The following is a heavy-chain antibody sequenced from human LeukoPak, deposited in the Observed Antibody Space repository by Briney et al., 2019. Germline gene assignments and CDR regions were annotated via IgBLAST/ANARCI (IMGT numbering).Heavy chain of an antibody. D-gene: IGHD3-10*01. Sequence: PWASVKVSCKASGGTFSSYAISWVQQAPGQGLEWMGGIIPIFGTANYAQKFQGRVTITADKSTSTAYMELSSLRSEDTAVYYCARGRVEYYGSGSYSWVYWGQGTLVTVSS. J-gene: IGHJ4*02. CDR3: ARGRVEYYGSGSYSWVY. CDR2: IIPIFGTA. CDR1: GGTFSSYA. V-gene: IGHV1-69*06.